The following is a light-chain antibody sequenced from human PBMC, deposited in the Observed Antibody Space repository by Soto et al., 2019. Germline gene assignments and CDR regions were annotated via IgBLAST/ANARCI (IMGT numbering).Light chain of an antibody. CDR3: CSYAGTRTLV. CDR1: SSDVGSYNL. Sequence: QSVLTQPASVSGSPGQSITISCTGTSSDVGSYNLVSWYQHHPGKAPKIMIYEVSKWPSGVSNRFSGSKSGNTASLTISGLQAEDEADYYCCSYAGTRTLVFGTGTKVTVL. J-gene: IGLJ1*01. V-gene: IGLV2-23*02. CDR2: EVS.